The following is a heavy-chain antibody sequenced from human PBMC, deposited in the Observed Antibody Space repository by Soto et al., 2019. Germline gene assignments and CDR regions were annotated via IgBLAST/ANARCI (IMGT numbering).Heavy chain of an antibody. J-gene: IGHJ4*02. CDR2: INVGNGNT. V-gene: IGHV1-3*01. D-gene: IGHD2-21*02. CDR3: ASSIVVVTAADY. Sequence: DSVKVSCKASGYTFTSYAMHWVRQAPGQRLEWMGWINVGNGNTKYSQKFQGRVTITRDTSASTAYMELSSLRSEDTAVYYCASSIVVVTAADYWGQGTLVTSPQ. CDR1: GYTFTSYA.